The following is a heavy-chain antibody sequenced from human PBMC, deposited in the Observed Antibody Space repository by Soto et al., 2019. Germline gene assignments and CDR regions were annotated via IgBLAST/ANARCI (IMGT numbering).Heavy chain of an antibody. CDR1: GYTFTSYY. Sequence: ASVKVSCKASGYTFTSYYMHWVRQAPGQGLEWMGWINPNSGGTNYAQKFQGWVTMTRDTSISTAYMELSRLRSDDTAVYYCARGILTGYNWFVPWGQGTLVTVSS. J-gene: IGHJ5*02. D-gene: IGHD3-9*01. V-gene: IGHV1-2*04. CDR3: ARGILTGYNWFVP. CDR2: INPNSGGT.